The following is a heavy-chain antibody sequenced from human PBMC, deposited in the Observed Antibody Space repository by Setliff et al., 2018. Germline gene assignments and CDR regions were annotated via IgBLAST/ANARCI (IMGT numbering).Heavy chain of an antibody. V-gene: IGHV4-39*01. CDR3: ARLGRSPTSARWYYMDV. CDR2: IYYSGNT. D-gene: IGHD1-26*01. CDR1: GGSISSSIYY. J-gene: IGHJ6*03. Sequence: PSETLSLTCSVSGGSISSSIYYWGWIRQPPGKGLEYIGSIYYSGNTYYNASLRSRVTLSVDTSKNQFSLRLTSVTAADTAAYYCARLGRSPTSARWYYMDVWGTGTTVTVSS.